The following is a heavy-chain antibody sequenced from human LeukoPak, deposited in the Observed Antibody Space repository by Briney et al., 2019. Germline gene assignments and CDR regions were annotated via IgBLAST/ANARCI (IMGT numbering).Heavy chain of an antibody. Sequence: SETLSLTCAVYGGSFSGYYWSWIRQPPGKGLEWIGEINHSGSTNHNPSLKSRVTISVDTSKNQFSLKLSSVTAADTAVYYCARTRSGGYYYYGMDVWGQGTTVTVSS. J-gene: IGHJ6*02. D-gene: IGHD3-10*01. CDR3: ARTRSGGYYYYGMDV. V-gene: IGHV4-34*01. CDR1: GGSFSGYY. CDR2: INHSGST.